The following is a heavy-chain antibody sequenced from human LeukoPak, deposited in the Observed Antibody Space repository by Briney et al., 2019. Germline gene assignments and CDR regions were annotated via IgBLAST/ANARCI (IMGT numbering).Heavy chain of an antibody. D-gene: IGHD2-15*01. Sequence: GGSLRLSCAASGFTFSSYAMSWVRQAPGKGLEGVSTISASGGSTYYADSVKGRFTISRDNSKNTLYLQMNSLRAEDTAVYYCAKGPYSAFDIWGQGTMVTVSS. CDR3: AKGPYSAFDI. CDR2: ISASGGST. J-gene: IGHJ3*02. V-gene: IGHV3-23*01. CDR1: GFTFSSYA.